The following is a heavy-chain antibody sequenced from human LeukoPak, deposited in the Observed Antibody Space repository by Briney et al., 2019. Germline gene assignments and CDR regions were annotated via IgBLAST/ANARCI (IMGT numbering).Heavy chain of an antibody. J-gene: IGHJ3*02. V-gene: IGHV4-39*07. CDR1: GGSISSSTYY. CDR2: IYYSGST. CDR3: ARGPYSYDSSGAFDI. Sequence: PSETLSLTCTVSGGSISSSTYYWGWIRQPPGKGLEWIGSIYYSGSTYYNPSLKSRVTISVDTSKNQFSLKLSSVTAADTAVYFCARGPYSYDSSGAFDIWGQGTMVTVSS. D-gene: IGHD3-22*01.